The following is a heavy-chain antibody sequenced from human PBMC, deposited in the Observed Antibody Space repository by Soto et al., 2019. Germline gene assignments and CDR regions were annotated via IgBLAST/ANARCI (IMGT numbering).Heavy chain of an antibody. CDR2: ISGSGVST. V-gene: IGHV3-23*01. D-gene: IGHD3-22*01. J-gene: IGHJ3*02. CDR1: VFNFSIYA. Sequence: PWGSLRLCCASSVFNFSIYAMDWVRQAPGKGLEWVSAISGSGVSTYYADSVKGRFTISRDNSKNTLYLQMNSLRAEDTAVYYCARGITMIVADAFDIWGQGTMVTVSS. CDR3: ARGITMIVADAFDI.